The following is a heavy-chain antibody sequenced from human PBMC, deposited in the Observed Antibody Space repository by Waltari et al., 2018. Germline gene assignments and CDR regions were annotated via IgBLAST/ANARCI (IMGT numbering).Heavy chain of an antibody. CDR3: ARSTTSYYYGSGSYYMDV. D-gene: IGHD3-10*01. CDR2: IYYSGST. J-gene: IGHJ6*03. CDR1: GGSISSSSYY. Sequence: QLQLQESGPGLVKPSETLSLTCTVSGGSISSSSYYWGWIRQPPGKGLEWIGSIYYSGSTYYNPSLKSRVTISVDTSKNQFSLKLSSVTAADTAVYYCARSTTSYYYGSGSYYMDVWGKGTTVTVSS. V-gene: IGHV4-39*01.